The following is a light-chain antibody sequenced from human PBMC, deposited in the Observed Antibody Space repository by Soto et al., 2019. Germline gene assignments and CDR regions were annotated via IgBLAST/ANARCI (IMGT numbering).Light chain of an antibody. V-gene: IGKV1-5*03. CDR3: QQFNTSPWT. Sequence: DIQMTQSPSTLSASEGDRVTISCRASQSVSIWLAWYQQKPGRAPKLLIYKSSILESGVPSRLSGSGSGTEFTLTISSLQPDDFATYYCQQFNTSPWTFGQGTKVDSK. CDR1: QSVSIW. CDR2: KSS. J-gene: IGKJ1*01.